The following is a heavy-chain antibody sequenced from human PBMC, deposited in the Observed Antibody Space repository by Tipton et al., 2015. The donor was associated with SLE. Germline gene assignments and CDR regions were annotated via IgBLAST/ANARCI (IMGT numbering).Heavy chain of an antibody. D-gene: IGHD3-10*01. CDR3: ARVGDYYNSGSRVFDH. J-gene: IGHJ4*02. CDR2: IYYSGTAH. Sequence: TLSLTCTVSGDSITRSSFYWGWIRQPPGKGLEWIGSIYYSGTAHYENPSLKSRVTISIDTSNNQFSLRLTSVTAVDTAVYFCARVGDYYNSGSRVFDHWGQGILVTVSS. CDR1: GDSITRSSFY. V-gene: IGHV4-39*07.